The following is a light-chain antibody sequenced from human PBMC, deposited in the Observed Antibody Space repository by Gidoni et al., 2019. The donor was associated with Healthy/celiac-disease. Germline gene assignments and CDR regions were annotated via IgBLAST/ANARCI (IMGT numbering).Light chain of an antibody. CDR1: QSISSW. Sequence: DIQLTPSPPTLSAFVGDRVTITYRASQSISSWLAWYQQKPGKAPKLLISKASTLESGVPSRFSGSGAGTEFALTISSLQPDDFATYYCKQYSSYSWTVGQGTKVEIK. V-gene: IGKV1-5*03. CDR3: KQYSSYSWT. CDR2: KAS. J-gene: IGKJ1*01.